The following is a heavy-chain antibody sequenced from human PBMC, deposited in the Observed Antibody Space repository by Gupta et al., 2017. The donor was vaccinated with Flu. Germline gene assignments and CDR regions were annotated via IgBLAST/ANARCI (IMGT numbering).Heavy chain of an antibody. CDR2: LSYDGGQN. Sequence: QVQLVESGGGVVQPGRSLRLSCAASGFRFSTYGMYWVRQAPGKGLEWVAVLSYDGGQNNYADSVKGRFTISRDNAKNTLYLEMNSLKTEDTALYYCAKDRVRRSSGYGMDLWGQGTTVTVSS. D-gene: IGHD6-25*01. CDR3: AKDRVRRSSGYGMDL. J-gene: IGHJ6*02. CDR1: GFRFSTYG. V-gene: IGHV3-30*18.